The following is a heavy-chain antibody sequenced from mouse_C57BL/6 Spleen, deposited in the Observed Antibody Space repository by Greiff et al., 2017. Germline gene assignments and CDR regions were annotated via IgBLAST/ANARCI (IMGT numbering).Heavy chain of an antibody. Sequence: VQLQQSGPGLVKPSQSLSLTCSVTGYSITSGYYWNWIRQFPGNKLEWMGYISYDGSNNYNPSLKNRISITRDTSKNQFFLKLNAVTTEDTATYYCARDLGRRGFAYWGQGTLVTVSA. D-gene: IGHD4-1*01. CDR1: GYSITSGYY. CDR2: ISYDGSN. J-gene: IGHJ3*01. CDR3: ARDLGRRGFAY. V-gene: IGHV3-6*01.